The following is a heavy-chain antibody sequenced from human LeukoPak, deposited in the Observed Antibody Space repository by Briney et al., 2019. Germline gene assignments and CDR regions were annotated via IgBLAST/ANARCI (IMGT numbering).Heavy chain of an antibody. CDR1: GYTFTGYY. CDR2: MNPNSGNT. CDR3: ARALWFGELMY. J-gene: IGHJ4*02. Sequence: ATVKVSCKASGYTFTGYYMHWVRQAPGQGLEWMGWMNPNSGNTGYAQKFQGRVTMTRNTSISTAYMELSSLRSEDTAVYYCARALWFGELMYWGQGTLVTVSS. D-gene: IGHD3-10*01. V-gene: IGHV1-8*02.